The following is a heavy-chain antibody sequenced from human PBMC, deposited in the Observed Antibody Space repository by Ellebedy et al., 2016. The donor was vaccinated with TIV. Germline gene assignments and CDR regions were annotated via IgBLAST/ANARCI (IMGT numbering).Heavy chain of an antibody. Sequence: SETLSLTXAVYGGSFSGYYWSWIRQPPGKGLEWIGEINHSGSTNYNPSLKSRVTISVDTSKNQFSLKLSSVTAADTAVYYCARGPRGPYGSGSYYIRYIQKYYFDYWGQGTLVTVSS. CDR1: GGSFSGYY. V-gene: IGHV4-34*01. J-gene: IGHJ4*02. CDR2: INHSGST. D-gene: IGHD3-10*01. CDR3: ARGPRGPYGSGSYYIRYIQKYYFDY.